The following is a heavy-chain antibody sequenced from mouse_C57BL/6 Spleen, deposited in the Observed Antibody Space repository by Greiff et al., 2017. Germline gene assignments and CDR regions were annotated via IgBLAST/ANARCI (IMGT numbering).Heavy chain of an antibody. CDR3: ARGGLRSFYAMDY. Sequence: QVQLQQPGAELVKPGASVKMSCKASGYTFTSYWITWVKQRPGQGLEWIGDIYPGSGSTNYNEKFKSKATLTVDKSSSTAYMQLSSLTSEDSAVYYCARGGLRSFYAMDYWGQGTSVTVSS. V-gene: IGHV1-55*01. CDR2: IYPGSGST. CDR1: GYTFTSYW. D-gene: IGHD2-4*01. J-gene: IGHJ4*01.